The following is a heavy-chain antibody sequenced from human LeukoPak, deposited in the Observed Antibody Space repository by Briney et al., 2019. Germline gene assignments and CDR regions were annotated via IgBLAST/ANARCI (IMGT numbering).Heavy chain of an antibody. CDR2: MSPNSGNT. V-gene: IGHV1-8*01. CDR3: ARGRPDTSVPRTYYMDV. J-gene: IGHJ6*03. CDR1: GYTFTSFD. Sequence: ASVKVSCKASGYTFTSFDIFWVRQATGQGLEWMGWMSPNSGNTGSAQKFQGRVTFTRDTSISTSFMELSSLRSEDTAIYYCARGRPDTSVPRTYYMDVWAKGPRSPSP. D-gene: IGHD5-18*01.